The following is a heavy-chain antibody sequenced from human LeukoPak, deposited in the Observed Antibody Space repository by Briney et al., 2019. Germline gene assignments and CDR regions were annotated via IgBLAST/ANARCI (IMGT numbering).Heavy chain of an antibody. J-gene: IGHJ6*02. CDR1: GFTFSSYA. D-gene: IGHD3-3*01. Sequence: GGSLRLSCAASGFTFSSYAMHWVRQAPGKGLEWVAVISYDGSNKYYADSVKGRFTISRDNSKNTLYLQMNSLRAEDTAVYYCARDAYYDFWSGCYYYYGMDVWGQGTTVTVSS. CDR2: ISYDGSNK. CDR3: ARDAYYDFWSGCYYYYGMDV. V-gene: IGHV3-30*04.